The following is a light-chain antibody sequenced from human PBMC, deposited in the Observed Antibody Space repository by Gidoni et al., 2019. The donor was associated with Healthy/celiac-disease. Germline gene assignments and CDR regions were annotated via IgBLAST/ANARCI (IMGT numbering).Light chain of an antibody. CDR3: QQRSNWPALT. CDR2: DAS. CDR1: QSVSSY. Sequence: EIVLTQSPATLSLSPGERATLSCRASQSVSSYLAWYQQKPGQAPRLLIDDASNRATGIPARFSGSGSGTDFTLTISSLEPEDFAVYYCQQRSNWPALTFXGXTKVEIK. J-gene: IGKJ4*01. V-gene: IGKV3-11*01.